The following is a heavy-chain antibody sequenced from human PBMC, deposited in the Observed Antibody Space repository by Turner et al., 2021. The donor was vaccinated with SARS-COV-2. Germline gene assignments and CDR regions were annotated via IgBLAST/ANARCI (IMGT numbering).Heavy chain of an antibody. D-gene: IGHD4-4*01. J-gene: IGHJ4*02. CDR1: GFTFSSSG. CDR2: ISYDGNNK. V-gene: IGHV3-30*18. CDR3: AKQLGLYSNPMYYFDY. Sequence: QVQLVESGGGVVQPGRSLRLTCAASGFTFSSSGMHWVRQAPGKGLEWVAVISYDGNNKYYADSVKGRFTISRDNSKNTLYLQMNSLRAEDTAVYYCAKQLGLYSNPMYYFDYWGQGTLVTVSS.